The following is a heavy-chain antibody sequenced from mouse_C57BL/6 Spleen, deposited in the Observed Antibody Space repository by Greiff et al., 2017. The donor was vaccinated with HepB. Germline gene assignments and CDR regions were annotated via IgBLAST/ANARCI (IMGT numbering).Heavy chain of an antibody. V-gene: IGHV1-81*01. D-gene: IGHD2-3*01. CDR2: IYPRSGNT. CDR3: ARNGDGYFDY. Sequence: VKLQESGAELARPGASVKLSCKASGYTFTSYGISWVKQRTGQGLEWIGEIYPRSGNTYYNEKFKGKATLTADKSSSTAYMELRSLTSEDSAVYFCARNGDGYFDYWGQGTTLTVSS. CDR1: GYTFTSYG. J-gene: IGHJ2*01.